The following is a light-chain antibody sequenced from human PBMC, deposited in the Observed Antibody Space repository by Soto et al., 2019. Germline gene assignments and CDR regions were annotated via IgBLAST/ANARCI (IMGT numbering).Light chain of an antibody. CDR3: QSSDNSNNYVV. V-gene: IGLV3-25*03. CDR1: ALPKKY. J-gene: IGLJ2*01. Sequence: SYELTQPPSVSVSPGQTASINCSGDALPKKYAYWYQQKPGQAPVLVIYKDSVRPSGIPERFSASSSGTTVTLTISGVQAEDEADYYCQSSDNSNNYVVFGGGTKLTVL. CDR2: KDS.